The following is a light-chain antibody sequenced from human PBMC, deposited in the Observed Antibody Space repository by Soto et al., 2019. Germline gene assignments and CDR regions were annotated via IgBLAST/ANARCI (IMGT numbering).Light chain of an antibody. CDR1: NSDVGSYIY. J-gene: IGLJ2*01. Sequence: QSALTQPASVSGSPGQSITISCTGTNSDVGSYIYVSWYQHHPGKVPKLLIYEVTNRPSGVSSRFSGSKSGNTASLTISGLRAEDEADYYCSSYSSGSTLVVFGGGTKVTVL. V-gene: IGLV2-14*01. CDR2: EVT. CDR3: SSYSSGSTLVV.